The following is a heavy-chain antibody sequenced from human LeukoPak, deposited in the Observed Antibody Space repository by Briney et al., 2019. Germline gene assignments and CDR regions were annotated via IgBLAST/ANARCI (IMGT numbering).Heavy chain of an antibody. J-gene: IGHJ4*02. D-gene: IGHD3-10*01. CDR2: ISSSSTYI. CDR3: APSYGSGSYPLDF. Sequence: GGSLRLSCAASGFTFITYSMNWVRQAPGKGLEWVSSISSSSTYIYYADSVKGRFTISRDNAKNSLYLQMNSLRAEDTALYYCAPSYGSGSYPLDFWGQGTLVTVSS. CDR1: GFTFITYS. V-gene: IGHV3-21*01.